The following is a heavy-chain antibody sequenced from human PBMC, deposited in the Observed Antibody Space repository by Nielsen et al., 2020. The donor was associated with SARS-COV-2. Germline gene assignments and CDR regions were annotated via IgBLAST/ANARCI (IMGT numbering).Heavy chain of an antibody. CDR2: ISDSGGMT. J-gene: IGHJ3*02. CDR1: GITFSNYA. Sequence: GESLKISCAASGITFSNYAMSWVRQAPGKGLEWVSSISDSGGMTYYADSVKGRFSISRDNSRNTLYLQMNSLRVEDTAIYFCAKDDVVRGDAYDIWGQGTVVTVSS. D-gene: IGHD3-10*01. V-gene: IGHV3-23*01. CDR3: AKDDVVRGDAYDI.